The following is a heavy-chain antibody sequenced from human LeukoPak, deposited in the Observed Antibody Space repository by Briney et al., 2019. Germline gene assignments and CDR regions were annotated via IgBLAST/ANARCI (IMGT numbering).Heavy chain of an antibody. D-gene: IGHD4-17*01. CDR2: IFPSGIS. J-gene: IGHJ4*02. CDR3: ARGSRSLDY. V-gene: IGHV4-4*07. CDR1: RVSMSGFY. Sequence: SETLSLTCTVSRVSMSGFYWSWIRQPAGRGLEWIGRIFPSGISDFNPSLQSRVTMSIDTSKNQFSLRLSSVSAADTAIHYCARGSRSLDYWGQGTLVIASS.